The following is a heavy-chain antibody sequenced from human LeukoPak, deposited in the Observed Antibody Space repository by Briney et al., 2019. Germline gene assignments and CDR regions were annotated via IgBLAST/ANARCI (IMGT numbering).Heavy chain of an antibody. D-gene: IGHD6-19*01. CDR1: GFTFSSYA. J-gene: IGHJ4*02. CDR3: AKHQYSTGWFLKY. Sequence: GGSLRLSCAASGFTFSSYAMSWVRQAPGKGLEWVSTITGTSGITYYADSVKGRFTISRDNSKNTLYLQMNSLRAEDTAVYYCAKHQYSTGWFLKYWGQGTLVTVSS. V-gene: IGHV3-23*01. CDR2: ITGTSGIT.